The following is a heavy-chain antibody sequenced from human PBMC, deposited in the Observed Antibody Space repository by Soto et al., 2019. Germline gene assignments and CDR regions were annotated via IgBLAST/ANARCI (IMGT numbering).Heavy chain of an antibody. J-gene: IGHJ5*02. CDR3: ARSSGAAAGTEWFDP. V-gene: IGHV3-13*01. CDR1: GFTFSSYD. Sequence: GGSLRLSCAASGFTFSSYDMHWVRQATGKGLEWVSAIGTAGDTYYPGSVKGRFTISRENAKNSLYLQMNSLRAEDTAVYYCARSSGAAAGTEWFDPWGQGTLVTVSS. D-gene: IGHD6-13*01. CDR2: IGTAGDT.